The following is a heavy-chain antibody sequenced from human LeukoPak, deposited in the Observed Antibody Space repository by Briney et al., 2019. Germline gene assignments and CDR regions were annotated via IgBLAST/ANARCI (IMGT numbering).Heavy chain of an antibody. D-gene: IGHD6-6*01. J-gene: IGHJ6*03. CDR2: ISYDGSNK. V-gene: IGHV3-30*18. Sequence: GGSLRLSCAASGFTFSDYYMSWIRQAPGKGLEWVAVISYDGSNKYYADSVKGRFTISRDNSKNTLYLQMNSLRAEDTAVYYCANALQYSSSSPMDVWGKGTTVTVSS. CDR3: ANALQYSSSSPMDV. CDR1: GFTFSDYY.